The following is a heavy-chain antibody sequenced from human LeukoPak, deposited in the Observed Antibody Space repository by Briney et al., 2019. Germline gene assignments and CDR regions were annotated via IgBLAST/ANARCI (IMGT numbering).Heavy chain of an antibody. D-gene: IGHD2-15*01. CDR3: ARGRLRPGGVVVVVAATQGGFDY. J-gene: IGHJ4*02. V-gene: IGHV4-34*01. CDR2: INHSGST. Sequence: SETLSLTCAVYGGSFSGYYWSWIRQPPGKGLEWIGEINHSGSTNYNPSLKSRVTISVDTSKNQFSLKLSSVTAADTAVYYCARGRLRPGGVVVVVAATQGGFDYWGQGTLVTVSS. CDR1: GGSFSGYY.